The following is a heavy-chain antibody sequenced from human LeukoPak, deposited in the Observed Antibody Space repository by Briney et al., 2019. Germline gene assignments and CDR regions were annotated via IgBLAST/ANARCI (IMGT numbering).Heavy chain of an antibody. Sequence: PSETLSLTCTVSGTSIRSSSMYWGWIRQPPGKGLEWIGEINHSGSTNYNPSLKSRVTISVDTSKNQFSLKLSSVTAADTAVYYCARGSQGYDILTGYNNWFDPWGQGTLVTVSS. V-gene: IGHV4-39*07. CDR1: GTSIRSSSMY. D-gene: IGHD3-9*01. CDR2: INHSGST. CDR3: ARGSQGYDILTGYNNWFDP. J-gene: IGHJ5*02.